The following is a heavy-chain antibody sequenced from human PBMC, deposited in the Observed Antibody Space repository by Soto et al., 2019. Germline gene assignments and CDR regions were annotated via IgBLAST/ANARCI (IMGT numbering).Heavy chain of an antibody. CDR3: ARDSHLNWNAYFDY. CDR2: ISGSGSST. Sequence: LRLSCAASGFSLSSYAMTWVRQAPGKGLEWVSSISGSGSSTCYADSVKGRFTISRDNARNTLYLQMNSLRAEDTAVYYCARDSHLNWNAYFDYWGPGTLVTVYS. D-gene: IGHD1-1*01. CDR1: GFSLSSYA. V-gene: IGHV3-23*01. J-gene: IGHJ4*02.